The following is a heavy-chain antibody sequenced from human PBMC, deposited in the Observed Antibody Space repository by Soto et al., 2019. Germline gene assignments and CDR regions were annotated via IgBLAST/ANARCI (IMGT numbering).Heavy chain of an antibody. CDR2: IKSKTDGGTT. Sequence: GGSLRLSCAASGFTFSSYWMSWVRQAPGKGLEWVGRIKSKTDGGTTDYAAPVKGRFTISRDDSKNTLYLQMNSLKTEDTAVYYCTTPRVPAADAFDIWGQGTMVTVSS. D-gene: IGHD2-2*01. V-gene: IGHV3-15*01. J-gene: IGHJ3*02. CDR3: TTPRVPAADAFDI. CDR1: GFTFSSYW.